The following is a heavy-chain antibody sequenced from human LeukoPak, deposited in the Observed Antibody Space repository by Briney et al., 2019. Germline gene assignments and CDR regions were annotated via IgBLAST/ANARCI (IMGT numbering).Heavy chain of an antibody. Sequence: PGRSLRLSCAASGFTFDDYAMHWVRQAPGKGLEWVSGISWNRGSIGYVDSVKGRFTISRDNAKNSLYLQMNSLRAEDTALYYCAKDRGIRYYYYYGMDVWGQGTTVTVS. CDR1: GFTFDDYA. CDR2: ISWNRGSI. CDR3: AKDRGIRYYYYYGMDV. J-gene: IGHJ6*02. V-gene: IGHV3-9*01.